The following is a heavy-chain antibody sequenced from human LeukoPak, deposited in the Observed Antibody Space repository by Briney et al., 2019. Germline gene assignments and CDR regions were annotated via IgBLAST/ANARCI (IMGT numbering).Heavy chain of an antibody. V-gene: IGHV4-59*01. CDR3: ARADDFWGGFFDI. CDR2: MSYSGNS. Sequence: SETLALTCTVSGGSISSYYWSWIRQPSGKGLEWIGYMSYSGNSKYNPSLKSRVTISLDTSKNQFSLKLTSVTAADTAVYYCARADDFWGGFFDIWSQGTMVTVSS. D-gene: IGHD3-3*01. J-gene: IGHJ3*02. CDR1: GGSISSYY.